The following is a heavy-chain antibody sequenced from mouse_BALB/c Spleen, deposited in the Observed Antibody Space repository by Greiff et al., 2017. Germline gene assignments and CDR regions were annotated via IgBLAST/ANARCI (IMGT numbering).Heavy chain of an antibody. CDR2: ILPGSGST. V-gene: IGHV1-9*01. CDR1: GYTFSSYW. Sequence: VQLQQSGAELMKPGASVKISCKATGYTFSSYWIEWVKQSPGHGLEWIGEILPGSGSTNYNEKFKGMATFTADTSSNTAYMQLSSLTSEDSAVYYWARTNWDAESFDYWGQGTTLTVSA. D-gene: IGHD4-1*01. J-gene: IGHJ2*01. CDR3: ARTNWDAESFDY.